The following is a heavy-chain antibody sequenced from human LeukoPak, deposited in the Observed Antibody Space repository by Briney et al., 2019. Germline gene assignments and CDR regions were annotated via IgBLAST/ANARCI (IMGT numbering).Heavy chain of an antibody. J-gene: IGHJ4*02. CDR1: GGSISSGGYY. D-gene: IGHD3-22*01. CDR2: IHYSGST. CDR3: ASGFYYYDSSGYYSPLDY. Sequence: PSETLSLTCTVSGGSISSGGYYWSWIRQHPGKGLEWIGYIHYSGSTYYNPSLKSRVTISVDTSKNQFSLKLSSVTAADTAVYYCASGFYYYDSSGYYSPLDYWGQGTLVTVSS. V-gene: IGHV4-31*03.